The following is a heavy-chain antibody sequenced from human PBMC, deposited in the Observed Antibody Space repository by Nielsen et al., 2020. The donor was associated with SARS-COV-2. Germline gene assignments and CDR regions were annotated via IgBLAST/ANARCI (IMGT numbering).Heavy chain of an antibody. CDR2: ISGSGANT. CDR1: SFTFSNYA. D-gene: IGHD3-10*01. V-gene: IGHV3-23*01. Sequence: GGSLRLSCVASSFTFSNYAMTWVRQAPERGLEWVSSISGSGANTYYADSVKGRFTISRDNSRNTFYLQLNSLRVEDTAVFYCAKGWFGELLSPLIFDYRGQGTLVTVSS. J-gene: IGHJ4*02. CDR3: AKGWFGELLSPLIFDY.